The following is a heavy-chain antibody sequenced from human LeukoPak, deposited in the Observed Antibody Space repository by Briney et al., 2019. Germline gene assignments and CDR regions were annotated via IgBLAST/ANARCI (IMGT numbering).Heavy chain of an antibody. CDR3: ATQRDSSSRFYYYYYMDV. Sequence: PSDTLSLTCSVSGGSISSSSFSWGWIRQPPGKGLEWIGEINHSGSTNYNPSLKSRVTISVDTSKNQFSLKLSSVTAADTAVYYCATQRDSSSRFYYYYYMDVWGKGTTVTISS. D-gene: IGHD6-13*01. CDR2: INHSGST. J-gene: IGHJ6*03. CDR1: GGSISSSSFS. V-gene: IGHV4-39*07.